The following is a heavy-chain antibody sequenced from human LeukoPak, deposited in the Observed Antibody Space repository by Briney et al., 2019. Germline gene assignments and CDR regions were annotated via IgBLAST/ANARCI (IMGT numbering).Heavy chain of an antibody. V-gene: IGHV3-30*03. CDR1: GFTFSEYT. Sequence: AGGSLRLSCAASGFTFSEYTMHWVRQAPSKGLEWVAVIPHDGREIYYADSVKGRFTISRDDSMSTMYLQMNSLRAEDTALYYCARGRSDSGAYCYFGSWGQGTPVTVPS. D-gene: IGHD3-22*01. CDR2: IPHDGREI. J-gene: IGHJ4*02. CDR3: ARGRSDSGAYCYFGS.